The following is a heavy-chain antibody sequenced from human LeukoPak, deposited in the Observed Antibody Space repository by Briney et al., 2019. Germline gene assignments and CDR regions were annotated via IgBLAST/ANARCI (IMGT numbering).Heavy chain of an antibody. V-gene: IGHV1-69*05. D-gene: IGHD3-3*01. J-gene: IGHJ5*02. CDR1: GGTFSSYA. CDR3: AREGDDITVFGVATPNWFDP. Sequence: SVKVSCKASGGTFSSYAISWVRQAPGQGLEWMGGIIPIFGTANYAQKFQGRVTITTDESTSTVYMELSSLRSEDTAVYYCAREGDDITVFGVATPNWFDPWGQGTLVTVSS. CDR2: IIPIFGTA.